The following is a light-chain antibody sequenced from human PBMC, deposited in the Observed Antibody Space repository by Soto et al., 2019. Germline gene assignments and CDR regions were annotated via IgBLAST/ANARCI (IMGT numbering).Light chain of an antibody. J-gene: IGKJ4*01. CDR1: QTVGTTY. Sequence: EVVLAQSPGTLSLSPGERATLFCRASQTVGTTYLAWYQHKPGQAPRLLIYGASTRATGIPARFSGSGSGTDFTLTINRLEPEDFAVYYCQEYGSNFGGGTKVDIK. CDR3: QEYGSN. CDR2: GAS. V-gene: IGKV3-20*01.